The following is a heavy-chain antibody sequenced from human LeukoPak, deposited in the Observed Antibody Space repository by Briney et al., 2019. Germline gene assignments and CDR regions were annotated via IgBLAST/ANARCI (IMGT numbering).Heavy chain of an antibody. Sequence: PSETLSLTCTVSGGSISSGSYYWSWIRRPAGKGLEWSGRIYTSGSNNYNPSLKSRVTISVDTSKNQFSLKLSSVAAPDTAVYYCARVGVGATTNWFDPWGQGTLVTVSS. D-gene: IGHD1-26*01. CDR1: GGSISSGSYY. V-gene: IGHV4-61*02. CDR2: IYTSGSN. J-gene: IGHJ5*02. CDR3: ARVGVGATTNWFDP.